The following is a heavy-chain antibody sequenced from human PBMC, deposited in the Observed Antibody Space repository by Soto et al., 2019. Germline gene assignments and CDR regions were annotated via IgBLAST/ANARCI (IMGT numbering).Heavy chain of an antibody. CDR1: GYTFTGYY. CDR3: ARGAFSGGTVTTNSTHDY. V-gene: IGHV1-2*04. D-gene: IGHD4-17*01. CDR2: INPNSGGT. Sequence: ASVKVSCKASGYTFTGYYMHWVRQAPGQGLEWRGWINPNSGGTNYAQKFQGWVTMTRDTSISTAYMELSRLRSDDTAVYYCARGAFSGGTVTTNSTHDYWGPGTLVTVSS. J-gene: IGHJ4*02.